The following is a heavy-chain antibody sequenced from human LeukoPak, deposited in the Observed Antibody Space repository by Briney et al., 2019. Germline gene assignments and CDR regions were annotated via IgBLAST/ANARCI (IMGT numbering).Heavy chain of an antibody. D-gene: IGHD3-22*01. J-gene: IGHJ3*02. CDR3: ARDQTYYYDSSGYPVGAFDI. V-gene: IGHV3-11*01. Sequence: GGSLRLTCAASGFTFSDYYMNWIRQSPGKGLEWVSYIKSSGTIISYAEPVQGRFTISRDNAKNSLYLQMNSLRVEDTAVYYCARDQTYYYDSSGYPVGAFDIWGQGTMVTVSS. CDR1: GFTFSDYY. CDR2: IKSSGTII.